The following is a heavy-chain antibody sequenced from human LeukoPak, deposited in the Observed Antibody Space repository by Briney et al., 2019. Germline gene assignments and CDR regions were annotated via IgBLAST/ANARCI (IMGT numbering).Heavy chain of an antibody. V-gene: IGHV3-7*01. CDR3: ARERGYDFWSGIEDY. J-gene: IGHJ4*02. CDR2: IKQGGSEK. Sequence: GGSLRLSCAASGFTFSSYWMSWVRQAPGKGLEWVANIKQGGSEKYYVDSVKGRFTISRDNAKNSLYLQMNSLRAEDTAVYYCARERGYDFWSGIEDYWGQGTLVTVSS. CDR1: GFTFSSYW. D-gene: IGHD3-3*01.